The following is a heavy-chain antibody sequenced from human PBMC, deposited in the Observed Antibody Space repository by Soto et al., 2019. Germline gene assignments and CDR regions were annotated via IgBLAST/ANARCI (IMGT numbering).Heavy chain of an antibody. CDR1: GDTFNSYG. D-gene: IGHD2-2*01. CDR3: ARDVDGYCSSTSCYYYYGMDV. Sequence: ASAKVSCEASGDTFNSYGISWVRQAHGQGLEWMGWISAYNGNTNYAQKLQGRVTMTTDTSTSTAYMELRSLRSDDTAVYYCARDVDGYCSSTSCYYYYGMDVWGQGTTVTVSS. V-gene: IGHV1-18*01. J-gene: IGHJ6*02. CDR2: ISAYNGNT.